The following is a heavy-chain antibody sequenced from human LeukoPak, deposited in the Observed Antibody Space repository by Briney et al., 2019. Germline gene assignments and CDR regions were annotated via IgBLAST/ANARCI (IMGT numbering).Heavy chain of an antibody. CDR3: ARDSGWFGELYGMDV. CDR2: IYYSGST. CDR1: GGSISSGDYY. D-gene: IGHD3-10*01. Sequence: TSQTLSLTCTVSGGSISSGDYYWSWIRQPPGKGLEWIGYIYYSGSTYYNPSLKSRVTISVDTSKNQFSLKLSSVTAADTAVYYCARDSGWFGELYGMDVWGQGTTVTVSS. J-gene: IGHJ6*02. V-gene: IGHV4-30-4*01.